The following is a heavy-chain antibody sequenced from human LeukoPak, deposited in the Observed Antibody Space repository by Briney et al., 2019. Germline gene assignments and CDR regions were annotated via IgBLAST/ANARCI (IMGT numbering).Heavy chain of an antibody. J-gene: IGHJ5*02. CDR1: GFTFSSYA. Sequence: GGSLRLSCAASGFTFSSYAMHWVRQAPGKRLEWVAVIWDDGNNKRHANSVNGRFTISRDNSENTLYLQMNGLTAEDTAMYYCARDSYQDYYGRFDPWGQGTLVIVSS. D-gene: IGHD3-10*01. CDR2: IWDDGNNK. CDR3: ARDSYQDYYGRFDP. V-gene: IGHV3-33*08.